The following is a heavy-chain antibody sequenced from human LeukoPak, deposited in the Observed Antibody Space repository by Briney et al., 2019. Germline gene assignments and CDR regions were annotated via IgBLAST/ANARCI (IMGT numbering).Heavy chain of an antibody. CDR2: IYSGTI. V-gene: IGHV3-53*01. CDR3: ARRAGAYSHPYDY. J-gene: IGHJ4*02. D-gene: IGHD4/OR15-4a*01. CDR1: GFTVSSNS. Sequence: GGSLRLSCAASGFTVSSNSMSWVRQAPGKGLEWVSFIYSGTIHYSDSVKGRFTISRDNSKITLYLQMNSLRAEDTAVYYCARRAGAYSHPYDYWGQGTLVTVSS.